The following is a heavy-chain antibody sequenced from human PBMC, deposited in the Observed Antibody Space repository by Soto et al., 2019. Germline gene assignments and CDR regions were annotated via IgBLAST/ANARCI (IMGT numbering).Heavy chain of an antibody. Sequence: EVQLVESGGGLVQPGRSLRLSCAASGFTFDDYAMHWVRQAPGKGLEWVSGISWNSGSIGYADSVKGRFTISRDNDKNSLYLQMNSLRAEDTALYYCAKDLSGWPEYFQHWGQGTLVTVSS. CDR1: GFTFDDYA. V-gene: IGHV3-9*01. J-gene: IGHJ1*01. D-gene: IGHD6-19*01. CDR3: AKDLSGWPEYFQH. CDR2: ISWNSGSI.